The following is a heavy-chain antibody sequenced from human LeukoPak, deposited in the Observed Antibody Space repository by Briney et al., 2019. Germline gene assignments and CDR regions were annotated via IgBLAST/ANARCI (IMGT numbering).Heavy chain of an antibody. CDR1: GFTFSDYW. D-gene: IGHD6-13*01. Sequence: GGSLRLSCAASGFTFSDYWMHWVRQAPGKGLVWVSRISSDGSRVTYADSVKGRFTISRDNAKNTLYLQMNSLRAEDTAVYYCASSSSWYSGLDYWGQGTLVTVSS. V-gene: IGHV3-74*01. CDR2: ISSDGSRV. CDR3: ASSSSWYSGLDY. J-gene: IGHJ4*02.